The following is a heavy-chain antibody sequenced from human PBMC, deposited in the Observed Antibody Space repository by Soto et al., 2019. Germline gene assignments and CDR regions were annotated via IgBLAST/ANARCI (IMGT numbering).Heavy chain of an antibody. CDR2: ISDSSGTI. V-gene: IGHV3-48*04. J-gene: IGHJ4*02. D-gene: IGHD1-26*01. Sequence: EVQLVQSGGGLVQPGGSLRLSCAASGFTFNSHTMNWVRQAPGKGLEWLSYISDSSGTIYYADSVQGRFTVSRENAKNSLYLQMNSLRAEDTAVYYCTRELGATGYWGQGTLVTVSA. CDR3: TRELGATGY. CDR1: GFTFNSHT.